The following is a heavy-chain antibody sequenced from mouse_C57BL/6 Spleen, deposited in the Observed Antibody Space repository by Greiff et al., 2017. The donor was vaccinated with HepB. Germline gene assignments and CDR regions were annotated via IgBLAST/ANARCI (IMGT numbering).Heavy chain of an antibody. V-gene: IGHV1-85*01. CDR2: IYPRDGST. D-gene: IGHD1-1*01. J-gene: IGHJ1*03. Sequence: VQLQESGPELVKPGASVKLSCKASGYTFTSYDINWVKQRPGQGLEWIGWIYPRDGSTKYNEKFKGKATLTVDTSSSTAYMELHSLTSEDSAVYFFARGDYYGSPYWYFDVWGTGTTVTVSS. CDR3: ARGDYYGSPYWYFDV. CDR1: GYTFTSYD.